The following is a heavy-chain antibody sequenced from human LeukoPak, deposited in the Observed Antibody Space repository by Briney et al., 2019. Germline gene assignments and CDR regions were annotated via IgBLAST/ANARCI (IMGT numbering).Heavy chain of an antibody. D-gene: IGHD3-10*01. CDR2: ISGSGGST. CDR1: GFTFSSYA. Sequence: PGGSLRLSCAASGFTFSSYAMSWVGQAPGKGLEWVSAISGSGGSTYYADSVKGRFTISRDNSKNTLYLQMNSLRAEDTAVYYCAKAPPYYYGSGSYYTRNYFDYWGQGTLVTVSS. J-gene: IGHJ4*02. V-gene: IGHV3-23*01. CDR3: AKAPPYYYGSGSYYTRNYFDY.